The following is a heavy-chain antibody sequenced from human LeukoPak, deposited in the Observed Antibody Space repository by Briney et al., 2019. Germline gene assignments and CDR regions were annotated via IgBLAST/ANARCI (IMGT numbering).Heavy chain of an antibody. CDR1: GFTFSSYS. CDR2: ITASGTAM. D-gene: IGHD1-26*01. CDR3: ASSGSYRFDY. Sequence: GGSLRLSCAASGFTFSSYSMNWIRQPPGKGLEWVSHITASGTAMFYAESVKGRFPISRDNAKNSRYLQMNSLRDEDTAVYYGASSGSYRFDYWGQGTLVTVSS. J-gene: IGHJ4*02. V-gene: IGHV3-48*02.